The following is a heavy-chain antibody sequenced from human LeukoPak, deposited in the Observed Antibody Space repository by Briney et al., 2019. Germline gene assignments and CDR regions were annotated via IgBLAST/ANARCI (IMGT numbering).Heavy chain of an antibody. CDR1: GFTFSSYA. V-gene: IGHV3-30-3*01. CDR3: ARGPGNTVSGSLDY. D-gene: IGHD2-2*02. CDR2: ISYDGSNK. J-gene: IGHJ4*02. Sequence: GSLRLSCAASGFTFSSYAMHWVRQAPGKGLEWVAVISYDGSNKYYADSVKGRFTISRDNSKNTLYLQMNSLRAEDTAVYYCARGPGNTVSGSLDYWGQGTLVTVSS.